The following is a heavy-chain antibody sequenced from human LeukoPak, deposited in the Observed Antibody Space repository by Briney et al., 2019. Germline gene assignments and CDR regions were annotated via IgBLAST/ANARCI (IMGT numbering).Heavy chain of an antibody. J-gene: IGHJ5*02. D-gene: IGHD6-19*01. V-gene: IGHV4-30-4*01. CDR3: ARLSGIAVT. Sequence: SETLSLTCAVSGGSISSSNWWSWVRQPPGKGLEWIGYIYYSGSTYYNPSLKSRVTISVDTSKNQFSLKLSSVTAADTAVYYCARLSGIAVTWGQGTLVTVPS. CDR2: IYYSGST. CDR1: GGSISSSNW.